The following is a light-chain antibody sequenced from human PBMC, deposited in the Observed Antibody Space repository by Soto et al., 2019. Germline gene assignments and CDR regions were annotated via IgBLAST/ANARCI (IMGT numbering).Light chain of an antibody. CDR1: STNIEGNY. J-gene: IGLJ2*01. CDR3: AACDDSLSAVV. Sequence: QSVLTQPPSASGTPGQRVTISCSGSSTNIEGNYVFWYQLLPGTAPKLLIYRNNLRPSGVPDRFSGSKSGTSASLAISGLQSEDEADYFCAACDDSLSAVVFGGGTKLTVL. V-gene: IGLV1-47*01. CDR2: RNN.